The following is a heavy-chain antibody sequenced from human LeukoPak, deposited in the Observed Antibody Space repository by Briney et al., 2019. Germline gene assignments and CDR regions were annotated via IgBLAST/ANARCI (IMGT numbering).Heavy chain of an antibody. CDR2: ISRSSSYI. CDR3: AREYNSPNRFDY. Sequence: GGSLRLSRAASLSTFSSSTMNWVRQAPGKGLEWVSSISRSSSYINYADSVKGRFTISRDNAKNSLYLHMNSLRAEDTAVYYCAREYNSPNRFDYWGQGTLVTVSS. J-gene: IGHJ4*02. CDR1: LSTFSSST. D-gene: IGHD1-20*01. V-gene: IGHV3-21*01.